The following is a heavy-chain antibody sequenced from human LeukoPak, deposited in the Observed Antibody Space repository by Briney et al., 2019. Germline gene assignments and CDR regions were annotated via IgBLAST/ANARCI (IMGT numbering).Heavy chain of an antibody. Sequence: PSGTLSLTCTVSGGSISSSSYNWDWIRQPPGKGLEWIGNIYYSGSTYYNPSLKSRVTISVDTSKNQFSLKLSSVTAADTAVYYCARDYGGNPYFDYWGQGTLVTVSS. CDR2: IYYSGST. D-gene: IGHD4-23*01. CDR1: GGSISSSSYN. CDR3: ARDYGGNPYFDY. J-gene: IGHJ4*02. V-gene: IGHV4-39*02.